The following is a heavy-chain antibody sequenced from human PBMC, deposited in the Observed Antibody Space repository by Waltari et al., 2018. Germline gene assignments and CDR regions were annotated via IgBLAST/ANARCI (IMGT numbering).Heavy chain of an antibody. J-gene: IGHJ4*02. CDR3: ATEDTLMGVGSGQTPAFDF. CDR2: INPRTGDT. V-gene: IGHV1-2*02. D-gene: IGHD3-10*01. Sequence: GPGPGLGWKGGINPRTGDTHFAQKFQGRVTMTGDTSTTTADMELSRLTSDDTAVYYCATEDTLMGVGSGQTPAFDFWGQGALVTVSS.